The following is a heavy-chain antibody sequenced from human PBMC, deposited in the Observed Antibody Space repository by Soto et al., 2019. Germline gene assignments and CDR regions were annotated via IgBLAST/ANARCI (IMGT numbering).Heavy chain of an antibody. J-gene: IGHJ6*02. CDR1: GYTFTRYY. Sequence: ASVKVSCKASGYTFTRYYVHWVRQAPGQGLEWMGIINPSGGPTNYAQKFQGRVTITAGKSTSTAYMELSSLRSEDTAVYYCARVVYCSGGSCPVWGQGTTVTV. V-gene: IGHV1-46*01. D-gene: IGHD2-15*01. CDR3: ARVVYCSGGSCPV. CDR2: INPSGGPT.